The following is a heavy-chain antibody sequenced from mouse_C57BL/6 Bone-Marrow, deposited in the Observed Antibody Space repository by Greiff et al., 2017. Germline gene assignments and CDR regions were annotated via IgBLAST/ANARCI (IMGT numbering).Heavy chain of an antibody. CDR3: AREDSSGYPAWFAY. J-gene: IGHJ3*01. CDR2: IYPGSGNT. D-gene: IGHD3-2*02. V-gene: IGHV1-76*01. Sequence: QVQLQQSGAELVRPGASVKLSCKASGYTFTDYYINWVKQRPGQGLEWIARIYPGSGNTYYNEKFKGKATLTAEKSSSTAYMQLSSLTSEDSAVYFCAREDSSGYPAWFAYWGQGTLVTVSA. CDR1: GYTFTDYY.